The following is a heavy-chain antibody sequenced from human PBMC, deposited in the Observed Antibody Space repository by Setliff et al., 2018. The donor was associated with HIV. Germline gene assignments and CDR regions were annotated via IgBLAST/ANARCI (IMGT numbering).Heavy chain of an antibody. J-gene: IGHJ5*02. D-gene: IGHD2-21*01. V-gene: IGHV1-8*01. CDR3: ARDKSDIVGEVWLDP. Sequence: ASVKVSCKAPGYSFTNYDINWVRQAPGHGLEWVGWMSPKSGYADYAQKFQGRVTMTRNTSINTVYMELSSLKSEDTAVYYCARDKSDIVGEVWLDPWGQGTLVTVSS. CDR2: MSPKSGYA. CDR1: GYSFTNYD.